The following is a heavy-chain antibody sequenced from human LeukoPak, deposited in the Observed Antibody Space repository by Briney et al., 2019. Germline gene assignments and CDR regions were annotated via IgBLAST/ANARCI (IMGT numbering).Heavy chain of an antibody. D-gene: IGHD6-25*01. CDR2: IYHSGST. J-gene: IGHJ4*02. Sequence: SETLSLTCAVSGDSISSTNWWSWVRQPSGKGLEWIGEIYHSGSTNYNPSLKSRVTISVDKSKNQFSLRLSSVTAADTAVYYCAREGGFYRPLDYSGQGTLVTVSS. CDR1: GDSISSTNW. CDR3: AREGGFYRPLDY. V-gene: IGHV4-4*02.